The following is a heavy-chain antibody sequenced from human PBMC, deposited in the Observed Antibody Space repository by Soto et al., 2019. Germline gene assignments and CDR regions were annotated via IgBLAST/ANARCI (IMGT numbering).Heavy chain of an antibody. CDR1: GGSISSVGYY. V-gene: IGHV4-31*03. J-gene: IGHJ5*02. CDR3: ARGRPAATGWFDP. Sequence: QVLLQESGPGLVKPSQTLSLTCTVSGGSISSVGYYWNWIRQHPGKGLEWIGYIYNSGSTYYNPSLKSRVTMSVDTSKNQFSLQLTSVTAADTAVYFCARGRPAATGWFDPWGQGTLVTVSS. CDR2: IYNSGST. D-gene: IGHD2-2*01.